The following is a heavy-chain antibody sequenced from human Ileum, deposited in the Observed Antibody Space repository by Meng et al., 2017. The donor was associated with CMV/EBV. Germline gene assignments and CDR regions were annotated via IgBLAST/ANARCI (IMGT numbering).Heavy chain of an antibody. J-gene: IGHJ4*02. CDR3: AKAVVRGVIITPFEY. D-gene: IGHD3-10*01. CDR2: IGWDSSSV. CDR1: GFSFDEYA. Sequence: SLKISCVASGFSFDEYAMHWIRKVPGKGLEWVSGIGWDSSSVGYADSVKGRFTISRDNDQNSLYLQMNSLTVGDTAFYYCAKAVVRGVIITPFEYWGQGTQVTVSS. V-gene: IGHV3-9*01.